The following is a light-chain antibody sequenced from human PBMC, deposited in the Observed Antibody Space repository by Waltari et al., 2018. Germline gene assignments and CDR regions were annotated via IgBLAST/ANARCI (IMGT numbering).Light chain of an antibody. V-gene: IGKV4-1*01. J-gene: IGKJ1*01. CDR1: QGVLYSSNNKNY. CDR3: QQCYSTPWT. Sequence: DIVMTQSPDSLAVSLGERATINCKSSQGVLYSSNNKNYLAWYQQKPGKPPKLLIYWASTRESGVPDRFSGSGSGTDFTLTISSLQAEDVAVYYCQQCYSTPWTFGQGTKVEIK. CDR2: WAS.